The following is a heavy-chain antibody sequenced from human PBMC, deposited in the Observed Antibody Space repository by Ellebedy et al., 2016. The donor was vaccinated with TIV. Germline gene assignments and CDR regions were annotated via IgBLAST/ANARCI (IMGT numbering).Heavy chain of an antibody. D-gene: IGHD3-3*01. CDR1: GYTFTSYA. V-gene: IGHV1-3*01. Sequence: AASVKVSCKALGYTFTSYAMHWVRQAPGQRLEWMGWINAGNGNTKYSQNFQDRVTITRDTSASTAYMELSSLRSEDTAVYYCARAIYGMGWFDPWGQGTLVTVSS. CDR3: ARAIYGMGWFDP. CDR2: INAGNGNT. J-gene: IGHJ5*02.